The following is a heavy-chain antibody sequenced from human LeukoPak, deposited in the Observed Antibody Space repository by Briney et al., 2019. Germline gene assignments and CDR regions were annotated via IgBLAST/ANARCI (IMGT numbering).Heavy chain of an antibody. CDR2: INHSGST. Sequence: SETLSLTCAVYGGSFSGYYWSWIRQPPGKGLEWIGEINHSGSTYYNPSLKSRVTISVDTSKNQFSLKLSSVTAADTAVYYCARVPLVVAATRFDPWGQGTLVTVSS. V-gene: IGHV4-34*01. CDR1: GGSFSGYY. D-gene: IGHD2-15*01. J-gene: IGHJ5*02. CDR3: ARVPLVVAATRFDP.